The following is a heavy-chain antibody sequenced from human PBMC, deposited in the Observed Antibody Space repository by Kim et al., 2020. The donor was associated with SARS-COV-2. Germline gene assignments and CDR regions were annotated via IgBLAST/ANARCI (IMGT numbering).Heavy chain of an antibody. V-gene: IGHV3-48*03. CDR1: GFTFSSYE. J-gene: IGHJ2*01. CDR2: ISSSGSTI. Sequence: GGSLRLSCAASGFTFSSYEMNWVRQAPGKGLEWVSYISSSGSTIYYADSVKGRFTISRDNAKNSLYLLMNSLRAEDTAVYYCAGYSCGWGRYWYFDLWGRGTLVSVSS. CDR3: AGYSCGWGRYWYFDL. D-gene: IGHD6-19*01.